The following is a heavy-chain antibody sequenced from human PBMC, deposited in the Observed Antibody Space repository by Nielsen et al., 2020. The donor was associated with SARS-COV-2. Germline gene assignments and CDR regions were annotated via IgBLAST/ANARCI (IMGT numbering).Heavy chain of an antibody. D-gene: IGHD6-13*01. Sequence: GESLKISCAASGFTFSDSAMHWVRQAPGKGLEWVAVISYDGSNKYYADSVKGRFTISRDNSKNTLYLQMNSLRAEDTAVYYCARDEDSSSSSPLDYWGQGTLVTVSS. V-gene: IGHV3-30*03. CDR3: ARDEDSSSSSPLDY. CDR1: GFTFSDSA. CDR2: ISYDGSNK. J-gene: IGHJ4*02.